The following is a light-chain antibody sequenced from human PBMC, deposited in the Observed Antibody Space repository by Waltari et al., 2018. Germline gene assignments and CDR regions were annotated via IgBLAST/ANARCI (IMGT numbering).Light chain of an antibody. Sequence: DIVMTQSPDSLAVSLGERPIIHCKSSQSVLYSATNKNYLAWYQQKPGQPPKLLIYWASTRESGVPDRFSGSGSGTDFTLTISSLQAEDVAVYYCQQYYSTPPLTFGGGTKVEIK. CDR3: QQYYSTPPLT. J-gene: IGKJ4*01. V-gene: IGKV4-1*01. CDR2: WAS. CDR1: QSVLYSATNKNY.